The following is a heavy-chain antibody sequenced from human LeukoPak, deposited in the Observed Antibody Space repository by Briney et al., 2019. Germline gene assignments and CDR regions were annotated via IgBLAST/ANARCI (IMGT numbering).Heavy chain of an antibody. D-gene: IGHD6-19*01. CDR2: IGTSGNPI. V-gene: IGHV3-48*01. CDR3: ARDQWLDY. CDR1: GFTFSGYI. Sequence: GRSLRLSCAASGFTFSGYIMNWVRQAPGKGLEWVSFIGTSGNPIYYADSVKGRFTVSRDNAKNSLYLQMNSLRAEDTAVYYCARDQWLDYWGQGTLVTVSS. J-gene: IGHJ4*02.